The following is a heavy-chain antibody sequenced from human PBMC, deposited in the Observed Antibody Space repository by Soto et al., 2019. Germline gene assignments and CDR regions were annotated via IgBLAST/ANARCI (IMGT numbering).Heavy chain of an antibody. V-gene: IGHV3-74*01. CDR3: ARDLRGSPDY. CDR2: INPDGSTT. J-gene: IGHJ4*02. D-gene: IGHD1-26*01. Sequence: GSLRLSCAASGFTFSTYWMNWVRQAPGEGLVWVSLINPDGSTTTYADSVKGRFTIFRDNAKNTVYLQMTSLRVEDTAVYYCARDLRGSPDYWGQGTLVTVSS. CDR1: GFTFSTYW.